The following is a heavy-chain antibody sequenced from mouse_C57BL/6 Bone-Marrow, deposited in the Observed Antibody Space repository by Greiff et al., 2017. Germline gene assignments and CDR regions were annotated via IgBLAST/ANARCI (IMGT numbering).Heavy chain of an antibody. CDR2: INPNNGGT. CDR3: ARRYDYLYAMGY. J-gene: IGHJ4*01. D-gene: IGHD2-4*01. Sequence: EVQLQQSGPELVKPGASVKISCKASGYTFTDYYMNWVKQSHGKSLEWIGDINPNNGGTSYNQKFKGKATLTVDKSSSTAYMELRSLTSEDSAVYYCARRYDYLYAMGYWGQGTSVTVSS. CDR1: GYTFTDYY. V-gene: IGHV1-26*01.